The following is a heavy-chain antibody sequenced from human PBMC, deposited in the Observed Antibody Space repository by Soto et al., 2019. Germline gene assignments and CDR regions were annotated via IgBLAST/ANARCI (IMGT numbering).Heavy chain of an antibody. J-gene: IGHJ4*02. V-gene: IGHV1-69*19. CDR2: ISPMFGAA. Sequence: QVQLVQSGAEMKKPGSSVKVSCQSSGCTFNTYAMNWVRQAPGQGPEWMGDISPMFGAANYAPKFQGRVTITADESKGTSYMQSSSLTSEDTALYFCAREVQVHTPAFVYWGQGTLVTVSS. CDR1: GCTFNTYA. CDR3: AREVQVHTPAFVY. D-gene: IGHD3-10*01.